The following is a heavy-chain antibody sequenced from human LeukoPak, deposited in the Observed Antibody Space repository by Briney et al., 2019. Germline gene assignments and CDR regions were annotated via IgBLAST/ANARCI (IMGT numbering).Heavy chain of an antibody. V-gene: IGHV4-59*01. CDR2: IYYNGNT. D-gene: IGHD5-24*01. CDR3: ARDGYNSWGAFDV. J-gene: IGHJ3*01. CDR1: GGSITSYY. Sequence: PSETLSLTCTVSGGSITSYYLTWIRQPPGKGLEWIGYIYYNGNTNYNPSLKSRVTISVDTSKNQFSLKLSSVTAADTAVYYCARDGYNSWGAFDVWGQGTMGTVSS.